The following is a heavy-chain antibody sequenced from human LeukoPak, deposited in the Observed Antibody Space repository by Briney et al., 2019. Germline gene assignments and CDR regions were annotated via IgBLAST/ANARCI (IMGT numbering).Heavy chain of an antibody. J-gene: IGHJ4*02. CDR1: GGSFSGYY. D-gene: IGHD2-21*02. V-gene: IGHV4-34*01. CDR2: INPSGST. CDR3: VRGSRVYCGGDCYYY. Sequence: SETLSLTYTVFGGSFSGYYWSWIRQPPDKGLEWIGEINPSGSTNYNPSLKTRVTISTDTSKNHFSLNLNSVTAADTGVYYCVRGSRVYCGGDCYYYWGQGTLVTVSS.